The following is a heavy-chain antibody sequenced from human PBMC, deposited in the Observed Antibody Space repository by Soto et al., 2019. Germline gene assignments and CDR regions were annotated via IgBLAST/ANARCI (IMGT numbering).Heavy chain of an antibody. V-gene: IGHV4-30-2*01. J-gene: IGHJ5*02. CDR2: IYHSRST. CDR1: GGSISSGGYS. Sequence: QLQLQESGSGLVKPSQTLSLTCAVSGGSISSGGYSWSWIRQPPGKGLEWIGYIYHSRSTYYNPSRKSRVTISVARSKTQFSLKLTSVTAADTAVYSGPRVPSPWGQGTLVTVSS. CDR3: PRVPSP.